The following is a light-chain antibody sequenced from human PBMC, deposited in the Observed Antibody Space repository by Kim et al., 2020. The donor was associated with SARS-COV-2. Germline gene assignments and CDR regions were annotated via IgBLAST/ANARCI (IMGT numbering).Light chain of an antibody. CDR2: GAS. J-gene: IGKJ1*01. CDR3: QQYNNWPPVT. V-gene: IGKV3-15*01. Sequence: YPGERATLSCRARQSVSSNLAWYQQKPGQAPRLLIYGASTRATGIPARFSGSGSGTEFTLTISSLQSEDFAVYYCQQYNNWPPVTFGQGTKVDIK. CDR1: QSVSSN.